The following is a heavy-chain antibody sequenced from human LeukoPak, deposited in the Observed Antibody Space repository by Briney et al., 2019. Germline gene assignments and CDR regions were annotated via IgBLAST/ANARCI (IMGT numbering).Heavy chain of an antibody. CDR3: ASAPSYYYGMDV. CDR2: ISGSGGST. V-gene: IGHV3-23*01. J-gene: IGHJ6*02. CDR1: GFTFSSYA. Sequence: GGSLRLSCAASGFTFSSYAMSWVRQAPGKGLEWVSAISGSGGSTYYADSVKGRFTISRDNSKNTLYLQMNSLRAEDTAVYYCASAPSYYYGMDVWGQGTTVTVSS.